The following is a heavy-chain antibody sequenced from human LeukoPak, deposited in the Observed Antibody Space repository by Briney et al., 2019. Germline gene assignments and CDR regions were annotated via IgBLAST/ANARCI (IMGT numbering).Heavy chain of an antibody. Sequence: GGSLRLSCAASGFTFSSYSMSWVRQAPGKGLEWVSYISSSSSTIYYADSVKGRFTISREKAKNSVYLQMNSLRAEDTAVYYCASRYCSGGSCYSSGGYWGQGTLVTVSS. CDR2: ISSSSSTI. J-gene: IGHJ4*02. V-gene: IGHV3-48*01. CDR3: ASRYCSGGSCYSSGGY. D-gene: IGHD2-15*01. CDR1: GFTFSSYS.